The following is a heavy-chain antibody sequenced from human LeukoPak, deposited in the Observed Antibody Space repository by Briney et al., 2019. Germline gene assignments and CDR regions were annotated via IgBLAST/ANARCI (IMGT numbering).Heavy chain of an antibody. CDR2: ISWNSGSI. J-gene: IGHJ6*02. CDR3: AKDRSSTQLYGMDV. Sequence: PGGSLRLSCAASGFTFSNYWMHWVRQAPGKGLEWVSGISWNSGSIGYADSVKGRFTISRDNAKNSLYLQMNSLRAEDTALYYCAKDRSSTQLYGMDVWGQGTTVTVSS. V-gene: IGHV3-9*01. CDR1: GFTFSNYW. D-gene: IGHD6-13*01.